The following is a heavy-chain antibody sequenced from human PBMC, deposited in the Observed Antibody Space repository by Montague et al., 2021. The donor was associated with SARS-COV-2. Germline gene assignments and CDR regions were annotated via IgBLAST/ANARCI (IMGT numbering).Heavy chain of an antibody. CDR2: IGTAGDT. CDR3: ARVNHYYDSSGYKIYWYFDL. J-gene: IGHJ2*01. CDR1: GFTFSSYD. Sequence: SLRLSCSASGFTFSSYDMHWVRQATGKGLEWVSAIGTAGDTYYPXSVKGRFTISRENAKNSLYLQMNSLRAGDTAVYYCARVNHYYDSSGYKIYWYFDLWGRGTLVTVSS. D-gene: IGHD3-22*01. V-gene: IGHV3-13*01.